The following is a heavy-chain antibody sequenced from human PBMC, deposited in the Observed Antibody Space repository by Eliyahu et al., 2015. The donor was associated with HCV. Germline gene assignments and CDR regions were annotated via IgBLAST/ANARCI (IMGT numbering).Heavy chain of an antibody. Sequence: QVQLVQSGAEVKKPGASVKVSCKASGYTFTSYYMHWVRQAPGQGLEWMGIINPSGGSTSYAQKFQGRVTMTRDTSTSTVYMELSSLRSEDTAVYYCARDRRYSGYDYGLYYFDYWGQGTLVTVSS. J-gene: IGHJ4*02. V-gene: IGHV1-46*01. CDR2: INPSGGST. CDR1: GYTFTSYY. CDR3: ARDRRYSGYDYGLYYFDY. D-gene: IGHD5-12*01.